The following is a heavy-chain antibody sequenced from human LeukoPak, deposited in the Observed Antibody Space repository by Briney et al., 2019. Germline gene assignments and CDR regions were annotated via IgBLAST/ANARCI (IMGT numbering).Heavy chain of an antibody. CDR3: ARSGGGRPFDP. V-gene: IGHV4-59*01. D-gene: IGHD2-15*01. CDR2: IYYSGST. J-gene: IGHJ5*02. Sequence: SETLSLTCTVSGGSISSYYWSWIQQPPGKGLEWIAYIYYSGSTKYDPSLKSRVTISVDTSKNQFSLKPSSVTAADTAVYYCARSGGGRPFDPWGQGTLVTVSS. CDR1: GGSISSYY.